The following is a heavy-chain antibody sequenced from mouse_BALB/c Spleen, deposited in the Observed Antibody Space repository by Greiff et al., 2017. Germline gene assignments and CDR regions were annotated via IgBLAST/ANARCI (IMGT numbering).Heavy chain of an antibody. CDR1: GYTFTSYW. CDR3: AREGNYRHAMDY. J-gene: IGHJ4*01. D-gene: IGHD2-1*01. V-gene: IGHV1S81*02. CDR2: INPSNGRT. Sequence: QVQLQQPGAELVKPGASVKLSCKASGYTFTSYWMHWVKQRPGQGLEWIGEINPSNGRTNYNEKFKSKATLTVDKSSSTAYMQLSSLTSEDSAVYYCAREGNYRHAMDYWGQGTSVTVSS.